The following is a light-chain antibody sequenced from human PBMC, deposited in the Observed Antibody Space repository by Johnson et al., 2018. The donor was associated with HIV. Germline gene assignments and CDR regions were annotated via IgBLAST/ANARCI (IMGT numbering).Light chain of an antibody. V-gene: IGLV1-51*01. J-gene: IGLJ1*01. CDR3: GTWDSSLSADV. CDR2: DNN. Sequence: QLVLTQPPSVSAAPGQKVTISCSGSSSNIGNNYVSWYQQLPGTAPKLLIYDNNKRPSGIPDRFSGSKSGTSATLGITGLQTGAEADYYCGTWDSSLSADVFGTGTKVTVL. CDR1: SSNIGNNY.